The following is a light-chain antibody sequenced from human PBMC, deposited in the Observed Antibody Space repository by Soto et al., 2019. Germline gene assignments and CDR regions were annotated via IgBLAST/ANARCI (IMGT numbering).Light chain of an antibody. CDR1: QGIRSA. J-gene: IGKJ1*01. V-gene: IGKV1-6*01. CDR3: LLDYAYFWA. Sequence: AIQLTQSPSSLSASVGDRVTITCRASQGIRSALGWYQQKPGKVPKLLIYAASTLQSGVPSRFSGSGFGTDFTLTINSLQPEDFATYYCLLDYAYFWAFGQGTKLDMK. CDR2: AAS.